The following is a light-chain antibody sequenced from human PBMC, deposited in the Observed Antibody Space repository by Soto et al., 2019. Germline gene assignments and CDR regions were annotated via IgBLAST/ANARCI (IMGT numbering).Light chain of an antibody. CDR2: DAS. J-gene: IGKJ5*01. CDR3: QQYHRSSIT. CDR1: QSLNND. Sequence: DIQMTQSPSTLSASVGDRVNIPCRASQSLNNDLAWYQQKPGKAPNLLIYDASTLERGVPSRFSGTGSGTEFTLAINSLQPDDFATYYCQQYHRSSITFGQGTRLEIK. V-gene: IGKV1-5*01.